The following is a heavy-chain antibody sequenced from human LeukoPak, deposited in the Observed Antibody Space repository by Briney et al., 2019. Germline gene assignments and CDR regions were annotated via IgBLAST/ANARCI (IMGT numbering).Heavy chain of an antibody. D-gene: IGHD5-18*01. CDR3: ARSAIQLWFLDY. CDR1: GYTFTSYY. CDR2: INPSGGST. Sequence: GASVKVSCKASGYTFTSYYMHWVRQAPGQGLEWMGIINPSGGSTSYAQKFQGRVTMTRDMSTSTVYMELSSLRSEDTAVYYCARSAIQLWFLDYWGQGTLVTVSS. V-gene: IGHV1-46*03. J-gene: IGHJ4*02.